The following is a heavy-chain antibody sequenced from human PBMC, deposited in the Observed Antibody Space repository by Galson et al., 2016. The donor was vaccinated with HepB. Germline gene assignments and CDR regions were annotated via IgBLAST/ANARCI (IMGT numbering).Heavy chain of an antibody. D-gene: IGHD3-3*01. J-gene: IGHJ3*01. V-gene: IGHV1-2*02. Sequence: SVKVSCKASGYTFTGYFMHWVRQAPGQGLEWMGCINPNSGSTHYSQTFQGRVTLTRDTSISTAYMELSGLKSEDTAVYFCARDLPIPSLFLASLPGNAFDFWGPGTMVTVSS. CDR2: INPNSGST. CDR3: ARDLPIPSLFLASLPGNAFDF. CDR1: GYTFTGYF.